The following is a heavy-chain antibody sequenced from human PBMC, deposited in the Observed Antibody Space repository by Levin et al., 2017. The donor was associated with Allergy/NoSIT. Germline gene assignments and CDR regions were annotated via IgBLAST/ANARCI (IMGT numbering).Heavy chain of an antibody. Sequence: PGGSLRLSCVASGFTFSSHWMHWVRQAPGKGLVWVSHINSDGGNTNYADSVKGRFTISRDNAKSTLYLQMDSLRAEDTAVYYCARGGCSATSCLDSWGQGTLVTVSS. CDR2: INSDGGNT. CDR3: ARGGCSATSCLDS. D-gene: IGHD2-2*01. V-gene: IGHV3-74*01. CDR1: GFTFSSHW. J-gene: IGHJ4*02.